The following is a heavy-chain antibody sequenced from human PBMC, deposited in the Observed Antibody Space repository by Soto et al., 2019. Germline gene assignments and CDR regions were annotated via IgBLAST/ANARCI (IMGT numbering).Heavy chain of an antibody. CDR1: GGSISSGGYY. J-gene: IGHJ3*02. CDR2: IYYSGST. Sequence: QVQLQESGPGLVKPSQTLSLTCTVSGGSISSGGYYWSWIRQHPGKGLEWIGYIYYSGSTYYNPSLKSRVTISVDKSKNQFSLKLSSVTAADTAVYFCAKVGYYDCSGYNAFDIWGQGTMVTVSS. V-gene: IGHV4-31*03. D-gene: IGHD3-22*01. CDR3: AKVGYYDCSGYNAFDI.